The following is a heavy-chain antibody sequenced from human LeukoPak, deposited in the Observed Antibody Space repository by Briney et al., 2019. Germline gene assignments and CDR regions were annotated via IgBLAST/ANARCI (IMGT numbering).Heavy chain of an antibody. D-gene: IGHD4-17*01. Sequence: SETLSLTRTVSGYSISSGYYWGWIRQPPGKGLEWIGSIYHSGSTYYNPSLKSRVTISVDTSKNQFSLKLSSVTAADTAVYYCARADYGEDFDYWGQGTLVTASS. CDR2: IYHSGST. CDR1: GYSISSGYY. CDR3: ARADYGEDFDY. V-gene: IGHV4-38-2*02. J-gene: IGHJ4*02.